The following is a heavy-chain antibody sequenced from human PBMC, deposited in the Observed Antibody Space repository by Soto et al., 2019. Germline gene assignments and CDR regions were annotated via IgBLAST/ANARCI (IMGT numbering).Heavy chain of an antibody. CDR2: IYWDDDK. CDR3: AHFSITTGVPHFQH. J-gene: IGHJ1*01. D-gene: IGHD1-1*01. CDR1: GFSLSTSGVG. V-gene: IGHV2-5*02. Sequence: QITLKESGPTLVKPTQTLTLTCTFSGFSLSTSGVGVGWIRQPPGKALEWLALIYWDDDKRYSPSLKSRLTITKDTSKNQVVLTMTNMDPVDTVTYYCAHFSITTGVPHFQHWGQGTLVTVSS.